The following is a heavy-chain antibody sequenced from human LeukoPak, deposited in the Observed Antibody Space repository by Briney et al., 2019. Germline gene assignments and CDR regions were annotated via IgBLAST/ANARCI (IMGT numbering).Heavy chain of an antibody. Sequence: SVKVSCKASGGTFSSYAISWVRQAPGQGLEWMGRIIPILGIANYAQKFQGRVTITADKSTSTAYMELSSLRSEDTAVYYCARDPRGWLQSRRRFDYWGQGTLVTVSS. J-gene: IGHJ4*02. CDR1: GGTFSSYA. CDR2: IIPILGIA. CDR3: ARDPRGWLQSRRRFDY. V-gene: IGHV1-69*04. D-gene: IGHD5-24*01.